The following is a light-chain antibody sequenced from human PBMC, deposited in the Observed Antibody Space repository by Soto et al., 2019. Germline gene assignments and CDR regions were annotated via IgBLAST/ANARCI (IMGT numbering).Light chain of an antibody. V-gene: IGKV1-5*01. J-gene: IGKJ4*01. Sequence: DIQMTQSPSTLFASVGDRVTITCRASQSVRNWLAWYQQKPGRAPQLLIYDSSTLEPGVPSRFRGSGSGTDFTLTISSLQPEDFATYYCQQLNSYPLTFGGGTKVDIK. CDR1: QSVRNW. CDR2: DSS. CDR3: QQLNSYPLT.